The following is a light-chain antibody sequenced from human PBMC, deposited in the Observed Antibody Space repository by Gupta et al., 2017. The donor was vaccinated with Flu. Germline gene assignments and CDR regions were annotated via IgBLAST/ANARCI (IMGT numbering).Light chain of an antibody. Sequence: DIQMTQSPSSLPASVGDRVTIACRASQTISNYVTWYQQKPGKAPNLLIYGASTLQSGVPPRFSGSGYGTDFTLTISSLQPEDFATYYCQQSHSTPSTFGQGTKVDIK. V-gene: IGKV1-39*01. CDR2: GAS. J-gene: IGKJ2*01. CDR3: QQSHSTPST. CDR1: QTISNY.